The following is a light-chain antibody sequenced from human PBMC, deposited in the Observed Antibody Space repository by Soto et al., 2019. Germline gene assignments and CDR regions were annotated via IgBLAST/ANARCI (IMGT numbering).Light chain of an antibody. CDR3: QQYGSSPRT. J-gene: IGKJ2*01. Sequence: EIVLTQSPGTLSLSPGERATLSCRASQSVSSSYLAWYQQKPGQAPRLLIYGASSRATGIPDRFSGSGSGRDFTLTISRLEPEDFGVYYCQQYGSSPRTFGQGTKLEIK. CDR1: QSVSSSY. V-gene: IGKV3-20*01. CDR2: GAS.